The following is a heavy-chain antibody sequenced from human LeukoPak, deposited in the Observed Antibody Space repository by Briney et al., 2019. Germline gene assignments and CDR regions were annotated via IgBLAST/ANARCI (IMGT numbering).Heavy chain of an antibody. CDR2: ISSSGSTI. J-gene: IGHJ4*02. CDR1: GFTFSSYE. D-gene: IGHD3-9*01. CDR3: AKDYDILTGYPYYFDY. V-gene: IGHV3-48*03. Sequence: PGGSLRLSCAASGFTFSSYEMNWVRQAPGKGLEWVSYISSSGSTIYYADSVKGRFTISRDNSKNTLYLQMNSLRAEDTAVYYCAKDYDILTGYPYYFDYWGQGTLVTVSS.